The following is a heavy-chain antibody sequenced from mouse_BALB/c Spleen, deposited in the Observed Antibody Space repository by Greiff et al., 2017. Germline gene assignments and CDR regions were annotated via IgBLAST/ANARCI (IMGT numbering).Heavy chain of an antibody. CDR3: ARYGSYYYAMDY. V-gene: IGHV5-17*02. CDR2: ISSGSSTI. CDR1: GFTFSSFG. D-gene: IGHD2-2*01. J-gene: IGHJ4*01. Sequence: EVNVVESGGGLVQPGGSRKLSCAASGFTFSSFGMHWVRQAPEKGLEWVAYISSGSSTIYYADTVKGRFTISRDNPKNTLFLQMTSLRSEDTAMYYCARYGSYYYAMDYWGQGTSVTVSS.